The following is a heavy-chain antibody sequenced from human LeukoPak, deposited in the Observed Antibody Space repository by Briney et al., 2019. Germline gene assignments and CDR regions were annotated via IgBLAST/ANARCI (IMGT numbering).Heavy chain of an antibody. Sequence: GGSLRLSCEGSGFTFSINAMHWVRQAPGKGLEWLAVISYDGTKQYFADSVKGRFTISRDNVKNSLYLEMNSLRVEDSAVYYCARDHYFDISGYLDYWGQGTSVTVSS. CDR3: ARDHYFDISGYLDY. CDR2: ISYDGTKQ. J-gene: IGHJ4*02. V-gene: IGHV3-30-3*01. CDR1: GFTFSINA. D-gene: IGHD3-22*01.